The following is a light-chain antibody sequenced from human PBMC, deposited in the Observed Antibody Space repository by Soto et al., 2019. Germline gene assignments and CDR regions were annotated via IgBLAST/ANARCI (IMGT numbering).Light chain of an antibody. V-gene: IGKV1-5*01. CDR3: QQYKNYWT. CDR1: QSISDS. CDR2: DAS. Sequence: DIQMTQSPSTLSASLGDRATITCRASQSISDSLAWYQQKSGQAPKLLIYDASALESGVPQRFSGSGSGTDFTLTISRLQPDDFATYYCQQYKNYWTFGQGTKVDIK. J-gene: IGKJ1*01.